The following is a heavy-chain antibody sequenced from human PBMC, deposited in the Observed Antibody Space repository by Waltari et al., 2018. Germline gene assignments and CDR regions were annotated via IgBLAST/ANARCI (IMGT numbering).Heavy chain of an antibody. D-gene: IGHD3-3*01. V-gene: IGHV3-74*03. Sequence: EVQLVQSGGGLVQPGGSLRLSCVSSGFRFSAYWMHWVRQVAGKGLEWVSRISGDGGAAKYVDSVKGRFTISRDNAKSTLYLQMNNLRGEDTGLYSCARSVSPTHGGGYYGGWFDPWGQGSLVTVSS. CDR2: ISGDGGAA. CDR3: ARSVSPTHGGGYYGGWFDP. CDR1: GFRFSAYW. J-gene: IGHJ5*02.